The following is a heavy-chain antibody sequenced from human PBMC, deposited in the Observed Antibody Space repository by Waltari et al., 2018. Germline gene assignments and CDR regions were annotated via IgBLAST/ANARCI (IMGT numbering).Heavy chain of an antibody. CDR2: IYYSGST. D-gene: IGHD6-13*01. V-gene: IGHV4-59*01. CDR1: GGSISSYY. CDR3: ARVLLTGYSSSWPHAFDI. Sequence: QVQLQESGPGLVKPSETLSLTCTVSGGSISSYYWSWIRQPPGKGLEWIGYIYYSGSTNYNPSLNSRVTISVDTSKNQFSLKLSSVTAADTAVYYCARVLLTGYSSSWPHAFDIWGQGTMVTVSS. J-gene: IGHJ3*02.